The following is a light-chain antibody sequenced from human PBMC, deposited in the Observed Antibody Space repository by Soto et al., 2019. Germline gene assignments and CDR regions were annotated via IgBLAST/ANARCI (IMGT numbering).Light chain of an antibody. CDR1: QSVSGN. CDR3: QQYNNWPRT. Sequence: EIVMTQSPATLSVSPGERATLSCRASQSVSGNLAWYQQKPGQAPRLLIYGASTRATGIPARFSGSGSGTECTLTISSLQSEDFAVYYSQQYNNWPRTFGQGTKVEIK. J-gene: IGKJ1*01. V-gene: IGKV3-15*01. CDR2: GAS.